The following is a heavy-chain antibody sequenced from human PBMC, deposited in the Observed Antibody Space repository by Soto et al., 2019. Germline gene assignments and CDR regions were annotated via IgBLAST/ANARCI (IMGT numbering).Heavy chain of an antibody. CDR1: GGTFSSYT. J-gene: IGHJ4*02. D-gene: IGHD6-13*01. CDR2: IIPILGIA. V-gene: IGHV1-69*02. CDR3: ATRDGDGAAGKYYFDY. Sequence: QVQLVQSGAEVKKPGSSVKVSCKASGGTFSSYTISWVRQAPGQGLEWMGRIIPILGIANYAQKFQGRVTITADKSTSTAYMELSSLRSEDTALYYCATRDGDGAAGKYYFDYWGQGTLVTVSS.